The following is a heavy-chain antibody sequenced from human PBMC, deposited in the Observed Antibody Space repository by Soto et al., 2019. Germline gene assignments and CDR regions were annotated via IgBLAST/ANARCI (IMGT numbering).Heavy chain of an antibody. CDR3: ASLVGGGQLVRPYYYGMDV. D-gene: IGHD6-6*01. CDR1: GFTFSSYG. Sequence: PGGSLRLSCAASGFTFSSYGMHWVRQAPGKGLEWVAVIWYDGSNKYYADSVKGRFTISRDNSKNTLYLQMNSLRAEDTAVYYCASLVGGGQLVRPYYYGMDVWGQGTTVTVSS. J-gene: IGHJ6*02. CDR2: IWYDGSNK. V-gene: IGHV3-33*01.